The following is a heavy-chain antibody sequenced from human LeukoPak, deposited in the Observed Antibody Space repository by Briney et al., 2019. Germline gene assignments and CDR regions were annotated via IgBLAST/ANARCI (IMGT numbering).Heavy chain of an antibody. CDR1: GFTFSSYG. CDR2: ISYDGSNK. D-gene: IGHD3-22*01. Sequence: PGGSLRLSCAVSGFTFSSYGMHWVRQAPGKGLEWVAVISYDGSNKYYADSVKGRFTISRDNSKNTLYLQMNSLRAEDTAVYYCARVQGRGYYYDSSGYDYWGQGTLVTVSS. J-gene: IGHJ4*02. CDR3: ARVQGRGYYYDSSGYDY. V-gene: IGHV3-30*03.